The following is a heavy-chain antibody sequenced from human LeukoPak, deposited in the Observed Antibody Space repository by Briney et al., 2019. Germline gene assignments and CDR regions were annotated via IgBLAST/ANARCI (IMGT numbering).Heavy chain of an antibody. D-gene: IGHD6-13*01. CDR3: ARDVSKEYYFDY. Sequence: PGGSLRLSCAASGFTFSIYAMHWVRQAPGKGLEWVAVISYDGSNKYYAGSVKGRFTISRDNSKNTLYLQMNSLRAEDTAVYYCARDVSKEYYFDYWGQGTLVTVSS. CDR1: GFTFSIYA. V-gene: IGHV3-30*04. J-gene: IGHJ4*02. CDR2: ISYDGSNK.